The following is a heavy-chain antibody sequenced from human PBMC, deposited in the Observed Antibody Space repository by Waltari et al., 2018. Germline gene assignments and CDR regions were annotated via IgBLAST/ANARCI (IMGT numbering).Heavy chain of an antibody. CDR1: GLTLTNVW. J-gene: IGHJ3*02. Sequence: DVHLVESGGGLVKPGESLRLSCAAPGLTLTNVWMIGVRQAPGKGRGLVGRSKGSKEGGTTDYAAVVKDRFTVSRDASKNTLFLQMNNLKIEDTAVYYCTGSWIAGAFDIWGQGTKVTVSS. CDR2: SKGSKEGGTT. D-gene: IGHD3-10*01. V-gene: IGHV3-15*05. CDR3: TGSWIAGAFDI.